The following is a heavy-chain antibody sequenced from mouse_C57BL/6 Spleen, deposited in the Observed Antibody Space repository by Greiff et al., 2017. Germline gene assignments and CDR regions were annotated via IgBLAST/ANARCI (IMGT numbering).Heavy chain of an antibody. CDR3: ARRYDYDWYFDV. CDR1: GFTFSSYT. D-gene: IGHD2-4*01. Sequence: EVMLVESGGGLVKPGGSLKLSCAASGFTFSSYTMSWVRQTQEKRLEWVATISGGGGNTYYPDSVTGRFTISRDNAKNTLYLQMSSLRSEDTALYYCARRYDYDWYFDVWGTGTTVTVSS. J-gene: IGHJ1*03. V-gene: IGHV5-9*01. CDR2: ISGGGGNT.